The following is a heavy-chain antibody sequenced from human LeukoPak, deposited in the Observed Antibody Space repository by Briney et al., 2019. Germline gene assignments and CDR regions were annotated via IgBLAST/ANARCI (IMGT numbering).Heavy chain of an antibody. D-gene: IGHD4-11*01. CDR2: INHSGST. J-gene: IGHJ4*02. V-gene: IGHV4-34*01. Sequence: SETLSLTCAVYGGSFSGYYWSWIRQPPGKGPEWIGEINHSGSTNYNPSLKSRVTISVDTSKNQFSLKLSSVTAADTAVYYCARGMTTFDYWGQGTLVTVSS. CDR1: GGSFSGYY. CDR3: ARGMTTFDY.